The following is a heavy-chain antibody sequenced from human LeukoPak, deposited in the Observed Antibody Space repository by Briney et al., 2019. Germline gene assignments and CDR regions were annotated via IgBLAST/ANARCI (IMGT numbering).Heavy chain of an antibody. CDR2: IYYSGST. CDR1: GGSISSGGYY. D-gene: IGHD3/OR15-3a*01. CDR3: VRDRDWYGMDV. Sequence: SETLSLTCTVSGGSISSGGYYCSWISQHPGKGLEWIGYIYYSGSTYYNPSLKSRVTISVDTSKNQFSLKLSSVTAADTAVYYCVRDRDWYGMDVWGQGTTVIVSS. V-gene: IGHV4-31*03. J-gene: IGHJ6*02.